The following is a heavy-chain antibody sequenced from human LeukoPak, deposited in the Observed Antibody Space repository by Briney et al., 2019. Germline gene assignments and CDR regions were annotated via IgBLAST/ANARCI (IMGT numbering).Heavy chain of an antibody. CDR3: ARRHIRGGQWHAFDI. CDR2: IYYSGST. J-gene: IGHJ3*02. V-gene: IGHV4-31*03. CDR1: GGSISSGGYY. Sequence: SETLSLTCTVSGGSISSGGYYWSWIRQNPGKGLEWIGYIYYSGSTYYNPSLKSRVTISVDTSKNQFSLKLSSVTAADTAVYYCARRHIRGGQWHAFDIWGQGTMVTVSS. D-gene: IGHD3-10*01.